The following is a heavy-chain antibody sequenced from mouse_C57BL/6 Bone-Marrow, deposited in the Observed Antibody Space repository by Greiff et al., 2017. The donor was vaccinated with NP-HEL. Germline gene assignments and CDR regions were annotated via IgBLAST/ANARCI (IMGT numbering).Heavy chain of an antibody. J-gene: IGHJ1*03. CDR3: ARIYYCGSSYWYFGV. Sequence: EVQLQQSGPELVKPGASVKIPCKASGYTFTDYKMDWVKQSHGKSLEWIGDINPNNGVTIYNQKFKGQATLTVDKSSSTAYMELRSLTSEDTAVYYCARIYYCGSSYWYFGVWGTGTTVTVSS. V-gene: IGHV1-18*01. CDR2: INPNNGVT. D-gene: IGHD1-1*01. CDR1: GYTFTDYK.